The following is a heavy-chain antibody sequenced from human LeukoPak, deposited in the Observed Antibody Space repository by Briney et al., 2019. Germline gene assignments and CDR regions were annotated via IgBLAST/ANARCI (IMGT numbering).Heavy chain of an antibody. CDR1: GYTFTSYY. CDR2: INPSGGST. CDR3: GRGNSLWELLPRGYFDY. Sequence: GASVKVSCKASGYTFTSYYMHWVRQAPGQGLEWMGIINPSGGSTSYAQKFQGRVTMTRDTSTSTVYMELSSLRSEDTAVYYCGRGNSLWELLPRGYFDYWGQGTLVTVSS. V-gene: IGHV1-46*01. D-gene: IGHD1-26*01. J-gene: IGHJ4*02.